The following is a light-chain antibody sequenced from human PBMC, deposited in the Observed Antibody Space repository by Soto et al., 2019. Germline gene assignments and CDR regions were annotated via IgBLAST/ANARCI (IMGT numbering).Light chain of an antibody. CDR1: PSVSSY. J-gene: IGKJ3*01. CDR3: QQRSKWPLT. Sequence: EIVLTQSPATLSLSPGERTTLSYRASPSVSSYLAWYQQKPGQAPRLLIYDASNRAPGIPARFSGSGSGTDFTLTISSLEPEDFAVYYCQQRSKWPLTFGPGTKV. CDR2: DAS. V-gene: IGKV3-11*01.